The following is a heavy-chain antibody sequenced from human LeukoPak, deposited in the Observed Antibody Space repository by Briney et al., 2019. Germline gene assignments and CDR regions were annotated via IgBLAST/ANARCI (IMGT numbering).Heavy chain of an antibody. CDR1: GDSVSSNSAA. CDR2: TYCRSKWYN. Sequence: SQTLSLTCAIPGDSVSSNSAAWNWIRQSPSRGLEWLGRTYCRSKWYNDYAVSVKSRVTINSDTSKNQFSLQLNSVTPEDTAAYYCARVGSESAYGMDVWGQGTTVTVSS. D-gene: IGHD3-10*01. J-gene: IGHJ6*02. CDR3: ARVGSESAYGMDV. V-gene: IGHV6-1*01.